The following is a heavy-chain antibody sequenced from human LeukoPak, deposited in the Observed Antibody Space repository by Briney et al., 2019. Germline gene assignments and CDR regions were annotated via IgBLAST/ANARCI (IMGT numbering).Heavy chain of an antibody. CDR3: ARGKVRRSSSPYPTWFDP. J-gene: IGHJ5*02. Sequence: GASVKVSCKASGYTFTSYDINWVRQATGQGLEWMGWMNPNSGNTGYAQKFQGRVTITRNTSISTAYMELSSLRSEDTAVYYCARGKVRRSSSPYPTWFDPWGQGTLVTVSS. V-gene: IGHV1-8*03. CDR1: GYTFTSYD. D-gene: IGHD6-13*01. CDR2: MNPNSGNT.